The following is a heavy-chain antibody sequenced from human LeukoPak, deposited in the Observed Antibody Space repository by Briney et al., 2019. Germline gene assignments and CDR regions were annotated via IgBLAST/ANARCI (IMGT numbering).Heavy chain of an antibody. CDR1: GFSFSSYA. D-gene: IGHD2/OR15-2a*01. V-gene: IGHV3-23*01. J-gene: IGHJ4*02. CDR2: ISATGGST. Sequence: PGGSLRLSCAGSGFSFSSYAMHWVRRAPGKGLESISAISATGGSTHYADSVKGRFTISRDNPKNTLYLQLNSLGVEDTAIYYCAKLLRAGRILTISLESWGQGTLVTVSS. CDR3: AKLLRAGRILTISLES.